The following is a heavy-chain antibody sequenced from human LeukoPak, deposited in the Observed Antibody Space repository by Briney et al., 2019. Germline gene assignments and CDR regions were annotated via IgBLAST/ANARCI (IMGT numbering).Heavy chain of an antibody. Sequence: ASVKVSCKASGYTFTSYAMHWVRQAPGQRLEWRGWINAGNGNTKYSQKFQGRVTITRDTSASTAYMGLSSLRSEDTAVYYCARRSGLGGLDYWGQGTLVTVSS. D-gene: IGHD3/OR15-3a*01. CDR3: ARRSGLGGLDY. CDR1: GYTFTSYA. J-gene: IGHJ4*02. V-gene: IGHV1-3*01. CDR2: INAGNGNT.